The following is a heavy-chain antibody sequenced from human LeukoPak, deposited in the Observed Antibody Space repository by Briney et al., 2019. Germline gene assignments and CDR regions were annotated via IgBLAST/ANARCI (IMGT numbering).Heavy chain of an antibody. CDR1: GYTFTSYG. D-gene: IGHD3-3*01. V-gene: IGHV1-18*01. CDR3: ARGYYDFWNANEDWFDP. J-gene: IGHJ5*02. Sequence: ASANVSCTPSGYTFTSYGISWVRQAPGQGLEWMGWMSVYNGNTNYAQTLQGRVTMTTDTSRSTAYMELRSLRSDDTAVYYCARGYYDFWNANEDWFDPWGQGTLVTVSS. CDR2: MSVYNGNT.